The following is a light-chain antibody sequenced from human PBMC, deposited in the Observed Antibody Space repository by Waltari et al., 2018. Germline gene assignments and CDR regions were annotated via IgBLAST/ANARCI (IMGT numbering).Light chain of an antibody. Sequence: EIVLTQSPGTLSLSPGERATPSCRASQSISRTLVWYQKKPGQAPRLLIYAASTRATGSPDRFSGSGSGTDFSLTISRLEPEDFAVYYCQHYLRLPVTFGQGTKVEIK. CDR3: QHYLRLPVT. CDR1: QSISRT. V-gene: IGKV3-20*01. CDR2: AAS. J-gene: IGKJ1*01.